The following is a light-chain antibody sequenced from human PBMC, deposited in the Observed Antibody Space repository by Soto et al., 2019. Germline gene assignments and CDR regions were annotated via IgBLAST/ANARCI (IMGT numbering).Light chain of an antibody. V-gene: IGLV2-11*01. J-gene: IGLJ1*01. CDR1: SSDVGGYNY. Sequence: QSALTQPRSVSGSPGQSVTISCTGTSSDVGGYNYVSWYQQHPGKAPKLMIYDVSKRPSGVPDRFSGCKSGNTASLTISGLQAEDEADYYCCSYAGSYTHVFGTGTKVTVL. CDR2: DVS. CDR3: CSYAGSYTHV.